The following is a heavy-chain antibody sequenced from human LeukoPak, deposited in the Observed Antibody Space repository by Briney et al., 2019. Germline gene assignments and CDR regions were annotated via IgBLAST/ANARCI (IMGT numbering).Heavy chain of an antibody. D-gene: IGHD3-10*01. V-gene: IGHV1-18*01. J-gene: IGHJ4*02. CDR2: ISAYTGNT. CDR3: ARGDRLVDRGVIGPCDY. CDR1: GYTFTNYG. Sequence: VASVKVSCKASGYTFTNYGFTWVRQAPGQGLEWMGWISAYTGNTNYAQKFQGRVTMTTDTSTTTAYMELRSLRSDDTAVYYCARGDRLVDRGVIGPCDYWGQGTLVTVSS.